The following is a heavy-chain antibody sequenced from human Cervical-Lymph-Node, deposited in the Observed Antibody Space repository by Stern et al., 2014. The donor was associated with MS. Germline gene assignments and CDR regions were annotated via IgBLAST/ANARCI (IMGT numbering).Heavy chain of an antibody. Sequence: EMQLVQSGPEVKRPGESLKISCQASGYTFTSYWIGWVRQMPGKGLEWIAIIFPGGSDIRYSPSFQGQVTISADKSSSTAYLQWNNLKASDTAIYYCARQRYLDYWGQGTLVTVSS. CDR2: IFPGGSDI. V-gene: IGHV5-51*01. CDR1: GYTFTSYW. CDR3: ARQRYLDY. J-gene: IGHJ4*02.